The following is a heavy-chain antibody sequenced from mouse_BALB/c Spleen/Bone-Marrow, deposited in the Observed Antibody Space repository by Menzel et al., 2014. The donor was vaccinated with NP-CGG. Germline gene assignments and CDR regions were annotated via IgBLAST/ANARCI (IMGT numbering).Heavy chain of an antibody. V-gene: IGHV7-3*02. CDR1: GFTFTDYY. CDR3: ARDSRSTVSHFDY. J-gene: IGHJ2*01. Sequence: EVKLVESGGGSVQPGGSLRLSCATSGFTFTDYYMNWVRQPPGKALEWLGFIRNKANGYTTEYSASVKGRFTISRDNSQSILYLQMNTLRAEDSATYYCARDSRSTVSHFDYWGQGTTLTVSS. D-gene: IGHD1-1*01. CDR2: IRNKANGYTT.